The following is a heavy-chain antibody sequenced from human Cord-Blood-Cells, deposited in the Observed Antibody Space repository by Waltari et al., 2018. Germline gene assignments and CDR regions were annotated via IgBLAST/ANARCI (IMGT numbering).Heavy chain of an antibody. CDR2: IYPGDSDT. V-gene: IGHV5-51*01. CDR1: GYSFTSYW. Sequence: EVQLAQSGAEVKKPGESLKISCKGSGYSFTSYWIGWVRQMPGKGLEWMGIIYPGDSDTRYSPSFQGQVTISADKSISTAYLQWSSLKASDTAMYYCARTYYDFWSGGKVNWFDPWGQGTLVTVSS. CDR3: ARTYYDFWSGGKVNWFDP. J-gene: IGHJ5*02. D-gene: IGHD3-3*01.